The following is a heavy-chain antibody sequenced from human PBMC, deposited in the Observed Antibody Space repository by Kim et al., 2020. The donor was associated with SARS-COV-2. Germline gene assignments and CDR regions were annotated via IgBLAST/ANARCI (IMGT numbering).Heavy chain of an antibody. CDR1: GFTFSSYG. D-gene: IGHD1-1*01. CDR2: ISYDGSNK. V-gene: IGHV3-30*18. J-gene: IGHJ6*02. Sequence: GGSLRLSCAASGFTFSSYGMHWVRQAPGKGLEWVAVISYDGSNKYYADSVKGRFTISRDNSKNTLYLQMNSLRAEDTAVYYCAKDREHDNPAGFYGMDVWGQGTTVTVSS. CDR3: AKDREHDNPAGFYGMDV.